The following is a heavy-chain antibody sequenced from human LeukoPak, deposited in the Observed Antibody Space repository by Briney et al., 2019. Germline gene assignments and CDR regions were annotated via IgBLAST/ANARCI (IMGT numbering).Heavy chain of an antibody. D-gene: IGHD6-13*01. Sequence: GGSLRLSCAASGFTFSTYAMHWVRQAPGKGPEWVALISHDGSFKYYADPVKGRFTISRDNAKNTLYVQMNSLRTEDTAVYCCARDALPTIPAAGREDAAFDIWGQGTLVTVSS. J-gene: IGHJ3*02. CDR2: ISHDGSFK. V-gene: IGHV3-30*01. CDR3: ARDALPTIPAAGREDAAFDI. CDR1: GFTFSTYA.